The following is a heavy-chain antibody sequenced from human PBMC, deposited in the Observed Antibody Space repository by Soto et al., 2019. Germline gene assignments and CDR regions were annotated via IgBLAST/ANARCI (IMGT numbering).Heavy chain of an antibody. CDR1: GFTFSSYG. Sequence: GSLRLSCAASGFTFSSYGMHWVRQAPGKGLEWVAVIWYDGSNQYYADSVKGRFTISRDNSKNTLYLQMNSLRAEDTAVYYCARDLSGRYGYFDYWGPGTLVTVSS. CDR3: ARDLSGRYGYFDY. J-gene: IGHJ4*02. CDR2: IWYDGSNQ. V-gene: IGHV3-33*01. D-gene: IGHD1-26*01.